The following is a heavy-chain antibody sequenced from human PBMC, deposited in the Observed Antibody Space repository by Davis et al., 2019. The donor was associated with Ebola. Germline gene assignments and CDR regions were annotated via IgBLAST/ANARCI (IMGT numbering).Heavy chain of an antibody. CDR3: ATDWDIRHPLAPTGLGGMDV. Sequence: SVKVSCKVSGGTLSTYTISWVREAPGQGLEWMGGIASIFGTPNHAQRFQDRVTITADESTSTAYMELHRLTSEDTAVYYCATDWDIRHPLAPTGLGGMDVWGQGTTVIVSS. D-gene: IGHD6-19*01. CDR2: IASIFGTP. V-gene: IGHV1-69*13. CDR1: GGTLSTYT. J-gene: IGHJ6*02.